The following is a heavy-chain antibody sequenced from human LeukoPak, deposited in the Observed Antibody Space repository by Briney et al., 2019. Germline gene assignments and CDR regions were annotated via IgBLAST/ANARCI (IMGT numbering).Heavy chain of an antibody. D-gene: IGHD3-22*01. CDR1: GGSISSGGYY. V-gene: IGHV4-31*03. CDR3: ARDPMGYDSSGYYYYGMDV. J-gene: IGHJ6*02. CDR2: IYYSGIT. Sequence: SQTLSLTCTVSGGSISSGGYYWSWIPQHPGKGLEWIGYIYYSGITYYNPCLKSRVTISVDTSKNQFSLKLSSVTTADTAVYYCARDPMGYDSSGYYYYGMDVWGQGTTVTVSS.